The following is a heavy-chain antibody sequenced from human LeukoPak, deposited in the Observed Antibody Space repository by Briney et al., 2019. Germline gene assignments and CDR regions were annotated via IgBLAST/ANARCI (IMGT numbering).Heavy chain of an antibody. D-gene: IGHD3-16*01. V-gene: IGHV4-4*02. Sequence: PSETLSLTCGVPGGSLSSTNWWTWIRQPPGKGLAWIPEIHLDGRTNFNPSLKSPLTMSADLSANHLSLKLPSVTAPDTAVYSSAREGCFYLPLDYSGQGTLVTVSS. CDR3: AREGCFYLPLDY. CDR2: IHLDGRT. J-gene: IGHJ4*02. CDR1: GGSLSSTNW.